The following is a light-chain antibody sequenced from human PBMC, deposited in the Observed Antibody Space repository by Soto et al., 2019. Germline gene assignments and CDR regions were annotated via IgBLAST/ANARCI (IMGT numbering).Light chain of an antibody. J-gene: IGKJ4*01. CDR2: KAS. CDR1: QDISNY. CDR3: QQANSFPLT. V-gene: IGKV1-12*01. Sequence: DIQMTQSPSSLSASVGDRVTITCQASQDISNYLNWYQQKPGKAPKVLIYKASSLESGVPSRFSGSGSGTDFTLTISSLQPEDFATYYCQQANSFPLTFGGGTKVDIK.